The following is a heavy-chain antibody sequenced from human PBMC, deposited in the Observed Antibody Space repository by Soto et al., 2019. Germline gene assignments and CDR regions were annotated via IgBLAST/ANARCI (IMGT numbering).Heavy chain of an antibody. CDR3: AKTYRTSWYYDY. Sequence: GGSLRLSCSASGFTFSSYAMHWVRQAPGKGLEYVSAISSNGGSTYYADSVKGRCTISRDNSKNTLYLQMNSLRVEDTAVYYCAKTYRTSWYYDYWGQGTLVTVSS. D-gene: IGHD6-13*01. CDR1: GFTFSSYA. J-gene: IGHJ4*02. CDR2: ISSNGGST. V-gene: IGHV3-64*04.